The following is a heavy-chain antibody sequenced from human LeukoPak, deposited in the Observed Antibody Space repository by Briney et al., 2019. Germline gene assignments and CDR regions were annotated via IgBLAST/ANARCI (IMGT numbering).Heavy chain of an antibody. CDR2: IYSGGST. Sequence: GGSLRLSCAASGFTVSSNYMSWVRQAPGKGLEWVSVIYSGGSTYYADSVKGRFTISRDNSKNTLYLQMNSLRAEDTAVYYCARVLQLLDYYFDYWGQGTLVTVSS. CDR1: GFTVSSNY. CDR3: ARVLQLLDYYFDY. J-gene: IGHJ4*02. D-gene: IGHD2-2*01. V-gene: IGHV3-66*02.